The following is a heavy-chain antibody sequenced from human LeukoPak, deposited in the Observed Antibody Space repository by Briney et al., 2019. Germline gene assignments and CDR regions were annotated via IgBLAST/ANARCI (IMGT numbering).Heavy chain of an antibody. D-gene: IGHD5-18*01. CDR1: GGSFSGYY. J-gene: IGHJ4*02. CDR3: ARVLPGGYSYGAADH. Sequence: SETLSLTCAVYGGSFSGYYWSWIRQPPGKGLEWIGEINHSGSTNYNPSLKSRVTISVDTSKNQFSLTLTSVTAADTAVYFCARVLPGGYSYGAADHWGQGTLVIVSS. CDR2: INHSGST. V-gene: IGHV4-34*01.